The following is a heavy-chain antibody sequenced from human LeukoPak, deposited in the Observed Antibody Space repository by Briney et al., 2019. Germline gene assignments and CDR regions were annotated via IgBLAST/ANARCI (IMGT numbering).Heavy chain of an antibody. D-gene: IGHD1-26*01. J-gene: IGHJ4*02. CDR2: ISGSGGSS. CDR3: AKDGQYSGRYQLYFDY. Sequence: PGGSLRLSCAASGFTFSSYTMSWVRQAPGKGLEWVSAISGSGGSSDYADSVKGHFTISRDNSKNTLYLQMNSLRADDTAVYYCAKDGQYSGRYQLYFDYWGQGTLVTVSS. CDR1: GFTFSSYT. V-gene: IGHV3-23*01.